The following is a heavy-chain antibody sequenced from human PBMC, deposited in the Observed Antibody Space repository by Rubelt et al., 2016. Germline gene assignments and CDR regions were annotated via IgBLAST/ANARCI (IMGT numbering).Heavy chain of an antibody. J-gene: IGHJ3*02. CDR1: TVSSNY. Sequence: TVSSNYMSWVRQAPGKGLEWVSVIYSGGSTYYADSVKGRFTIPRHNSKNTLYLQMNSLRAEDTAVYYCAREGWGVEYSSTLDSDAFDIWGQGTMVTVSS. CDR3: AREGWGVEYSSTLDSDAFDI. V-gene: IGHV3-53*01. D-gene: IGHD6-6*01. CDR2: IYSGGST.